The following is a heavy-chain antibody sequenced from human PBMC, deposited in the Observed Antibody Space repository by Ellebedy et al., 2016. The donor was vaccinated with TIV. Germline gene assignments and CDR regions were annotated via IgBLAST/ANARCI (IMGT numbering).Heavy chain of an antibody. D-gene: IGHD3-10*01. J-gene: IGHJ4*02. Sequence: GESLKISXAASGFTFSSYWMSWVRQAPGKGLEWVANIKQDGSEKYYVDSVKGRFTISRDNAKNSLYLQMNSLRAEDTAVYYCARDLHYYGSGSYQNWGQGTLVTVSS. CDR1: GFTFSSYW. CDR3: ARDLHYYGSGSYQN. V-gene: IGHV3-7*03. CDR2: IKQDGSEK.